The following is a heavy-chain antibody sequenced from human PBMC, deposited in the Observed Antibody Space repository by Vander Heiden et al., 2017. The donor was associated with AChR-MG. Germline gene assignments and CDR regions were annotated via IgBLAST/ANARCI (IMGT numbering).Heavy chain of an antibody. CDR1: GGSISSGDCY. CDR2: IYYSGST. Sequence: AQLQEPGPGLLKPSQTLSLTRTVPGGSISSGDCYWNWIRQPPGKGLEWIGYIYYSGSTYYNPSLKGRVTRSVDTSKNRFSLKLSSVAAADTAVYYCARERFGEGDLDYWGQGTLVTVSS. J-gene: IGHJ4*02. D-gene: IGHD3-10*01. CDR3: ARERFGEGDLDY. V-gene: IGHV4-30-4*01.